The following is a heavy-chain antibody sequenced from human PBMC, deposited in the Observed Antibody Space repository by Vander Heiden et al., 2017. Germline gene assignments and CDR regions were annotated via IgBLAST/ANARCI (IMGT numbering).Heavy chain of an antibody. V-gene: IGHV3-48*02. CDR1: GFTFSSYS. J-gene: IGHJ4*02. D-gene: IGHD6-6*01. CDR3: ARLREVSFDY. Sequence: EVQLVESGGGLVQPGGSLRLSCVASGFTFSSYSMNWVRQAPGKGLEWVSYISSSSSTIYYADSVKGRFIISRDNAKNSLYLQMNSLRDEDTAGYYCARLREVSFDYWGQGTRGTVAS. CDR2: ISSSSSTI.